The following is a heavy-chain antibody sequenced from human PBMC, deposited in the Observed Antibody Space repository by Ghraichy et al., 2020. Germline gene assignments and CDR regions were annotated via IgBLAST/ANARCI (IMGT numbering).Heavy chain of an antibody. V-gene: IGHV3-23*01. D-gene: IGHD6-19*01. CDR2: ISGSGGST. CDR3: AKASLGSGWYNYYYYGMDV. CDR1: GFTFSSYA. J-gene: IGHJ6*02. Sequence: GGSLRLSCAASGFTFSSYAMSWVRQAPGKGLEWVSAISGSGGSTYYADSVKGRFTISRDNSKNTLYLQMNSLRAEDTAVYYCAKASLGSGWYNYYYYGMDVWGQGTTVTVSS.